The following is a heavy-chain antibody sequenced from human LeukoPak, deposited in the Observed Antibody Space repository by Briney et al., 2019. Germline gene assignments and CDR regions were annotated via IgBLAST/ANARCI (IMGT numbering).Heavy chain of an antibody. Sequence: PGGSLRLSCATSGFTFTNYWMSWFRQAPGKGPEWVGNINEDGSEKQYVDSVKGRFSISRDNARNSLYLQMNSLRAEDTAVYYCAKESSWGTVVTPGGPSAWGQGTLVTVSS. CDR2: INEDGSEK. CDR3: AKESSWGTVVTPGGPSA. D-gene: IGHD4-23*01. CDR1: GFTFTNYW. V-gene: IGHV3-7*03. J-gene: IGHJ5*02.